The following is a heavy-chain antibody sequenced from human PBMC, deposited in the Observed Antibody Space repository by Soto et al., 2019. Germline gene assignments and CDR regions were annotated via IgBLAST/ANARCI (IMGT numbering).Heavy chain of an antibody. J-gene: IGHJ4*02. CDR3: ASRRNPYGAYDY. D-gene: IGHD4-17*01. V-gene: IGHV3-66*01. CDR2: IYSDGST. CDR1: GFTVSSNF. Sequence: EVQLVVSGGGLVQPGGSLRLSCAASGFTVSSNFMSWVRQAPGKGLEWVSIIYSDGSTYYADSVKGRFTISRDNSKNTLYLHMNSLRADDTAVYYCASRRNPYGAYDYWGQGTLVTASS.